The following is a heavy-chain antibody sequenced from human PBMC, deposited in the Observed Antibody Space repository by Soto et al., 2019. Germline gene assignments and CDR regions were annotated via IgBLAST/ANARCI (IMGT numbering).Heavy chain of an antibody. V-gene: IGHV1-8*01. Sequence: QVQLVQSGAEVKKPGASVKVSCKASGYTFTGYDINWVRQATGQGLEWVGWMNPDTGNTVYAQKFQGRVTMTRETSISTAYMELSSLRSEDTAVYYCARGEWVGTVWGQGTLVTVSS. J-gene: IGHJ4*02. CDR2: MNPDTGNT. D-gene: IGHD6-19*01. CDR3: ARGEWVGTV. CDR1: GYTFTGYD.